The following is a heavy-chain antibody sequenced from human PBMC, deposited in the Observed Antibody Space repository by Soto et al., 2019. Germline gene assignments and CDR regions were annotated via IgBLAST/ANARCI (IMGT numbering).Heavy chain of an antibody. CDR2: ISGSGGST. CDR3: ANGEEEERDTWFDP. J-gene: IGHJ5*02. CDR1: GFTFSSYA. Sequence: EVQLLESGGGLVQPGGSLRLSCAASGFTFSSYAMSWVRQAPGKGLEWVSAISGSGGSTYYADSVKGRFTISRDNSKNTLNLQMNSMSAEDTAVYDFANGEEEERDTWFDPWGQGTLVTVSS. V-gene: IGHV3-23*01.